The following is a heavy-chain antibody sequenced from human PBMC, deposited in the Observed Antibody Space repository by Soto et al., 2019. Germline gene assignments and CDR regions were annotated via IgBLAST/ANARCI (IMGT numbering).Heavy chain of an antibody. CDR1: GGSISSSSYY. J-gene: IGHJ4*02. D-gene: IGHD2-15*01. CDR3: ARWTLGYCSGGSCPEFDY. Sequence: SETLSLTCTVSGGSISSSSYYWGWIRQPPGKGLEWIGSIYYSGSTYYNPSLKSRVTISVDTSKNQFSLKLSSVTAADTAVYYFARWTLGYCSGGSCPEFDYWGQGTLVTVSS. CDR2: IYYSGST. V-gene: IGHV4-39*01.